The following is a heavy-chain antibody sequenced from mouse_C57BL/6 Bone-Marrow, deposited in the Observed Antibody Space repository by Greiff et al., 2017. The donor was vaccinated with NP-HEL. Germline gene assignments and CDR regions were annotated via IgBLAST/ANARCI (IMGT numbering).Heavy chain of an antibody. J-gene: IGHJ2*01. Sequence: VQLQQSGAELVKPGASVKISCKASGYAFSSYWMNWVKQRPGKGLEWIGQIYPGDGDTNYNGKFKGKSTLTADKSSSTAYMQLSSLTSEDSAVYFCARHYGNYFFDYWGQGTTLTVSS. D-gene: IGHD2-1*01. CDR1: GYAFSSYW. V-gene: IGHV1-80*01. CDR2: IYPGDGDT. CDR3: ARHYGNYFFDY.